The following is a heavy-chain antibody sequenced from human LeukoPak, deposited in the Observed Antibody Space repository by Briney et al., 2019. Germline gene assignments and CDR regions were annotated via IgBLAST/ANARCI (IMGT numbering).Heavy chain of an antibody. J-gene: IGHJ4*02. CDR1: GGSISSGGYS. CDR2: IYHSGST. D-gene: IGHD4-17*01. V-gene: IGHV4-30-2*01. CDR3: ASVGYGDYGADY. Sequence: SQTLSLTCAVSGGSISSGGYSWSWIRQPPGKGLEWIGYIYHSGSTYYNPSLKSRVTISVDRSKNQFSLKLSSVTAADTAVYYCASVGYGDYGADYWGQGTLVTVSS.